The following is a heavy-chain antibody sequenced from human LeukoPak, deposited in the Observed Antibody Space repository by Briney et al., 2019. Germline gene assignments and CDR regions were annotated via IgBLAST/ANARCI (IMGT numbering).Heavy chain of an antibody. V-gene: IGHV4-59*01. J-gene: IGHJ3*02. CDR1: GGSISSYY. Sequence: SETLSLTCTVSGGSISSYYWSWIRQPPGKGLEWIGYIYYSGSTNYNPSLKSRVTIPVDTSKNQFSLKLSSVTAADTAVYYCARDPGDAFDIWGQGTMVTVSS. CDR3: ARDPGDAFDI. CDR2: IYYSGST.